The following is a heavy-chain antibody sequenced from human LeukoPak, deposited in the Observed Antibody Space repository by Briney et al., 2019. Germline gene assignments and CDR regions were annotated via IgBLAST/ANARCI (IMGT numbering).Heavy chain of an antibody. Sequence: GGSLRLSCAASGFTFSDYSMHWVRQAPGKGLEWVSCISSTSSYIYYADSVRGRFTVSRDNSKDTLYLQMNSLRAEDTAVYYCAKDEIGAVAGLLDYWGQGILVTVSS. V-gene: IGHV3-21*01. D-gene: IGHD6-19*01. CDR3: AKDEIGAVAGLLDY. CDR2: ISSTSSYI. CDR1: GFTFSDYS. J-gene: IGHJ4*02.